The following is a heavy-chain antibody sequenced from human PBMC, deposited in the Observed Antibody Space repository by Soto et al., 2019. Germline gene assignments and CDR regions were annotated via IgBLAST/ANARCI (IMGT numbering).Heavy chain of an antibody. V-gene: IGHV1-18*01. CDR2: ISAYNGNT. D-gene: IGHD6-6*01. Sequence: ASVKVSCKASGYTFTSYGISWVRQAPGQGLEWMGWISAYNGNTNYAQKLQGRVTMTTDTSTSTAYMELRSLRSDDTAVYYCAMGRAARTTDYYYGMDVWGQGTSVPVSS. J-gene: IGHJ6*02. CDR1: GYTFTSYG. CDR3: AMGRAARTTDYYYGMDV.